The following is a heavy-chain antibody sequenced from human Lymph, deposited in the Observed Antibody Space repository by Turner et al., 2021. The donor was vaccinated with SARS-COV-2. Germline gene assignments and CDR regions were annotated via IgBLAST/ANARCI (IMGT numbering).Heavy chain of an antibody. J-gene: IGHJ4*02. D-gene: IGHD3-22*01. CDR1: GFTFSSYA. Sequence: EVQLLESGGGLVQPGGSLRLFCAASGFTFSSYAMSWVRQAQGKGLEWVSTISGRGDSTYYADSVKGRFTISRDNSKNTLFLQMHSLRAEDTAVYYCAKNEMAMIVVVITLFDYWGQGTLVTVSS. V-gene: IGHV3-23*01. CDR3: AKNEMAMIVVVITLFDY. CDR2: ISGRGDST.